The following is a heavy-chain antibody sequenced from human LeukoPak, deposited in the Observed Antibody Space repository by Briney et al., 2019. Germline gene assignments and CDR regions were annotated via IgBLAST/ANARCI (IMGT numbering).Heavy chain of an antibody. J-gene: IGHJ2*01. CDR1: GFTFSSNT. Sequence: GGSLRLSCAASGFTFSSNTMNWVRQAAGKGLDWVSSISSSSSSIYYADSMKGRFTISRDNVKNLLFLQMNSLRAEDTAIYYCARDRKGRTYGDPYWFFDLWGRGTLVTVSS. V-gene: IGHV3-21*06. CDR2: ISSSSSSI. CDR3: ARDRKGRTYGDPYWFFDL. D-gene: IGHD4-17*01.